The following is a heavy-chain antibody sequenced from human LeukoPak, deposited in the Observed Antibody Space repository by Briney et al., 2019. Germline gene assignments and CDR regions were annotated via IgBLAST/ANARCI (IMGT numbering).Heavy chain of an antibody. Sequence: SETLSLTCTVSGGSISSYYWSWIRQPPGKGLEWMGYIYYSGRTNYNPSLKSRVTISVDTSKNQFSLKLSSVTAADTAVYYCARDRVLLWFGEPDYYYYYGMDVWGQGTTVTVSS. D-gene: IGHD3-10*01. CDR3: ARDRVLLWFGEPDYYYYYGMDV. CDR1: GGSISSYY. J-gene: IGHJ6*02. V-gene: IGHV4-59*01. CDR2: IYYSGRT.